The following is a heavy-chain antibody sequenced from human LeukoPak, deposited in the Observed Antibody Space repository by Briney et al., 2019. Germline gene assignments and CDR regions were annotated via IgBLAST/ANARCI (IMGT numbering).Heavy chain of an antibody. Sequence: GGSLRLSCAASGFTFSSYGMHWVRQAPGKGLEWVAVISYDGSNKYYADSVKGRFTISRDNSKNTLYLQMNSLRAEDTAVYYCAKDLQRHIVVVTASAVDYWGQGTLVTVSS. V-gene: IGHV3-30*18. J-gene: IGHJ4*02. CDR1: GFTFSSYG. CDR3: AKDLQRHIVVVTASAVDY. CDR2: ISYDGSNK. D-gene: IGHD2-21*02.